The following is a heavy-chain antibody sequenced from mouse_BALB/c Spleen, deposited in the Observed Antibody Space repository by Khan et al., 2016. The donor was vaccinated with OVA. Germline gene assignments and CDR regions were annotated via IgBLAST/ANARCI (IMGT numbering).Heavy chain of an antibody. D-gene: IGHD1-1*02. V-gene: IGHV1S137*01. Sequence: QVRLQQSGAELVRPGVSLKISCKGAGYTFTDYAMHWVKQSHAKSLEWIGVISSYYGDPDYNQKFKGKATMTVDRSSSTAYMELARLTSEDSAIXYCARGGKFAYWGQGTLVTVSA. CDR1: GYTFTDYA. CDR2: ISSYYGDP. J-gene: IGHJ3*01. CDR3: ARGGKFAY.